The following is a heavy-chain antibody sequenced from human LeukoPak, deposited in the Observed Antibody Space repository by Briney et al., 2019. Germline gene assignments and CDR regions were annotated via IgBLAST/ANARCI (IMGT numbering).Heavy chain of an antibody. CDR1: GFTLSTNA. D-gene: IGHD3-3*01. J-gene: IGHJ4*02. V-gene: IGHV3-64*02. CDR3: ARVKYNDFWSGYSPPDY. Sequence: GGSLTLSCEASGFTLSTNAIHWVRQARGGGLQYVSAISRYRRSTYYADSVKDSFTISRDNSKNTVYLQMGSLRAEDMAVYYCARVKYNDFWSGYSPPDYWGQGTLVTVSS. CDR2: ISRYRRST.